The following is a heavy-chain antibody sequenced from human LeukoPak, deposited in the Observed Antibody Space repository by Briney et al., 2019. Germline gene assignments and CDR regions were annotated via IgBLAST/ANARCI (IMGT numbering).Heavy chain of an antibody. D-gene: IGHD3-10*01. CDR2: ITSGSGSTT. J-gene: IGHJ4*02. Sequence: GGSLKLSCAASGFTFSDFYMSWIRQAPGKGLEWVSYITSGSGSTTYYADSVKGRFTISRDNAKNSLYLQMNSLRAEDTAVYYCATSVTLVRGVIGIYWGQGTLVTVSS. CDR3: ATSVTLVRGVIGIY. V-gene: IGHV3-11*01. CDR1: GFTFSDFY.